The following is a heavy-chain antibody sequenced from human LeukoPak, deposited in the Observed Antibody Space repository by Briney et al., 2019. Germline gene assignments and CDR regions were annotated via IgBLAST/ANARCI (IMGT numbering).Heavy chain of an antibody. D-gene: IGHD3-22*01. V-gene: IGHV4-39*07. CDR2: IYYSGNT. Sequence: SETLSLTCSVSGGSISSSGSSSYYWTWIRQPPGKGLEWIGNIYYSGNTYYNPSLKSRVTISVDTSKNQFSLKLSSVTAADTAVYYCARGPLRSVKNWFDPWGQGTLVTVSS. CDR3: ARGPLRSVKNWFDP. CDR1: GGSISSSGSSSYY. J-gene: IGHJ5*02.